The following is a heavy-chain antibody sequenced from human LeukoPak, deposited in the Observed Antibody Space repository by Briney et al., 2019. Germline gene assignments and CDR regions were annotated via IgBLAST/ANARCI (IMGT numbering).Heavy chain of an antibody. CDR1: GFTFSDYY. CDR3: AKAPVTSCRGAYCYPFDS. CDR2: ISSSGSTI. V-gene: IGHV3-11*01. D-gene: IGHD2-21*01. Sequence: GGSLRLSCAASGFTFSDYYMSWIRQAPGKGLEWVSYISSSGSTIYYADSVKGRFTISRDNAKNTLYLQMNSLRAEDAAVYFCAKAPVTSCRGAYCYPFDSWGQGTLVTVSS. J-gene: IGHJ4*02.